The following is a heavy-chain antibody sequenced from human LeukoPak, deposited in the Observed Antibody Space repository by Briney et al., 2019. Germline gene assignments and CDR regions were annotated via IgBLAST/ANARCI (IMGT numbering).Heavy chain of an antibody. CDR1: GGSISSYY. CDR3: AREPHWGFDY. D-gene: IGHD7-27*01. J-gene: IGHJ4*02. V-gene: IGHV4-59*12. CDR2: IYYSGST. Sequence: SETLSLTCTVSGGSISSYYWSWIRQPPGKGLEWIGFIYYSGSTNYNPSLKSRVTTSVDTSKNQFSLKLNSVTAADTAVYYCAREPHWGFDYWGQGTLVTVSS.